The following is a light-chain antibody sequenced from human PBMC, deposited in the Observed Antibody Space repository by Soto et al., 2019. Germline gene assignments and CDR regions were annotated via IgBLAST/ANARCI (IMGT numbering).Light chain of an antibody. J-gene: IGKJ5*01. V-gene: IGKV3-20*01. Sequence: IVLTQSPVTLSLSPGERATLSCRASQSVRTYLAWYQVKPGQAPRLLIYDASSRASGVPARFSGSGSGTDFTLTIASLEPEDFAVYYCQEYDGAPITFGLGTRLEIK. CDR2: DAS. CDR3: QEYDGAPIT. CDR1: QSVRTY.